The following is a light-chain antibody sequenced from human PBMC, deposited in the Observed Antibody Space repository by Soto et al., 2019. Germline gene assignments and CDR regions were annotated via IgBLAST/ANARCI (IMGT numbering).Light chain of an antibody. CDR2: EVS. CDR1: SSDVGSYNR. CDR3: NSYKISSTCV. J-gene: IGLJ1*01. Sequence: QSVLTQPASVSGSPGQSITISCTGTSSDVGSYNRVSWYQQPPGTAPKLMIYEVSNRPSGVSIRFSGSKSGNTAYLTISGLQAEAEAAYFCNSYKISSTCVFGTGTQGTVL. V-gene: IGLV2-14*01.